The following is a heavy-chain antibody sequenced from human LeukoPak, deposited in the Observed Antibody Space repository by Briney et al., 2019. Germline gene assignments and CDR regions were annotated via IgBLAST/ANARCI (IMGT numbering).Heavy chain of an antibody. CDR3: TRASGYGLIDN. CDR1: GVSISSSSSY. CDR2: IYYSGNT. J-gene: IGHJ4*02. V-gene: IGHV4-39*07. D-gene: IGHD3-22*01. Sequence: SETLSLTCSVSGVSISSSSSYWGWIRQPPGKGLEWIGSIYYSGNTYYNSSLKSRVTISLDTSENQCSLKLTSVTAADTAVYYSTRASGYGLIDNCGQGTLVTVSS.